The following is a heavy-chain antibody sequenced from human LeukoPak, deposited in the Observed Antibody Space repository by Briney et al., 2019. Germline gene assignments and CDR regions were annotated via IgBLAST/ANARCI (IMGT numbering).Heavy chain of an antibody. CDR2: ISISGSTI. CDR1: GFTFSSYE. Sequence: PGGSLKLSCVASGFTFSSYEMSWVRQAPGKGLEWVSYISISGSTIYHADSLRGRFTISRHNAKNSLYLQMNSLRAEDTAVYYCAELGITMIGGVWGKGTTVTISS. V-gene: IGHV3-48*03. CDR3: AELGITMIGGV. J-gene: IGHJ6*04. D-gene: IGHD3-10*02.